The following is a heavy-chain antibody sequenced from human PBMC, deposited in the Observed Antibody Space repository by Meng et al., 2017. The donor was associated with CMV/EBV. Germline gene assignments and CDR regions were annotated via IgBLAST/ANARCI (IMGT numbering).Heavy chain of an antibody. V-gene: IGHV3-30*02. Sequence: GESLKISCAASGFTFSSYGMHRVRQAPGKGLEWVAFIRYDGSNKYYADSVKGRFTISRDNSKNTLYLQMNSLRAEDTAVYYCAKRKGGYSYGDFDYWGQGTLVTVSS. CDR1: GFTFSSYG. CDR3: AKRKGGYSYGDFDY. J-gene: IGHJ4*02. D-gene: IGHD5-18*01. CDR2: IRYDGSNK.